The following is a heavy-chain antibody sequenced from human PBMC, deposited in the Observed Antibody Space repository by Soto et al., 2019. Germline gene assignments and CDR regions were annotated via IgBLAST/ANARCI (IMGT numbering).Heavy chain of an antibody. CDR1: GFTFGSYA. J-gene: IGHJ4*02. D-gene: IGHD3-10*01. Sequence: EVQLLESGGGLVQPGGSLRLACAASGFTFGSYAMSWVRPAPGKGLEWVSLISGTGDSSEYANSVKRRFTSSRDYSKTTMFLQMNSLRAEDTAVYFCAKDNGNYGSGSFSHWGQGTLVTVAS. CDR2: ISGTGDSS. CDR3: AKDNGNYGSGSFSH. V-gene: IGHV3-23*01.